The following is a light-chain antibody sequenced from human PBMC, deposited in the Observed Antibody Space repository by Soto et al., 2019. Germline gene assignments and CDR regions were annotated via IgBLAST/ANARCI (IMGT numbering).Light chain of an antibody. CDR3: QQYNDWPLT. V-gene: IGKV3-15*01. CDR1: QSVSSN. J-gene: IGKJ1*01. CDR2: GAF. Sequence: EIVMTQSPVTLSVSPGERATLSCRASQSVSSNLVWYQQKPGQAPSLLIYGAFTRATGIPARFSGTGSGTEFPLTISSLQSEDFALYYCQQYNDWPLTFGQGTKVDI.